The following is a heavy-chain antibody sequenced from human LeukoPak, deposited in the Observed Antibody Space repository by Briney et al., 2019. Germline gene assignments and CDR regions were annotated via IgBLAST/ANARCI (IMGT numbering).Heavy chain of an antibody. Sequence: GGSLRLSCAASGFNFRNYAMNWVRQAPGKGLEWVSAISGSGGNTYYADSVKGRFTISRDNSKNTLYLQMNSLRAEDTAVYYCAKASAMIVVVSKHFDYWGQGTLVTVSS. V-gene: IGHV3-23*01. CDR2: ISGSGGNT. CDR1: GFNFRNYA. D-gene: IGHD3-22*01. CDR3: AKASAMIVVVSKHFDY. J-gene: IGHJ4*02.